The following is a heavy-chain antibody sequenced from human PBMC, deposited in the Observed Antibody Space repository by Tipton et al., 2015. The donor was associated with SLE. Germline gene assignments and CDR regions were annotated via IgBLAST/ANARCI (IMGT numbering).Heavy chain of an antibody. CDR3: ARDSRTTAAAFDI. D-gene: IGHD1-7*01. J-gene: IGHJ3*02. CDR2: ISYSGST. V-gene: IGHV4-30-4*01. CDR1: GDSISSGYYY. Sequence: TLSLTCTVSGDSISSGYYYWNWIRQPPGKGLEWIGYISYSGSTYYNPSLKSRVNISVDTSKNQFSLKLSSVTAADTAVYYCARDSRTTAAAFDIWGQGTMVTVSS.